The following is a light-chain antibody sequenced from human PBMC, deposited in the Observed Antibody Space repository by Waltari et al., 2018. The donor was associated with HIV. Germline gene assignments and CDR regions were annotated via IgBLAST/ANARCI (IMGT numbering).Light chain of an antibody. V-gene: IGKV1-27*01. J-gene: IGKJ5*01. CDR1: QVFSTF. Sequence: DIQLTQSPSSLSASVGGRATITCRVSQVFSTFLNWYRQKPGKVPNLLIYSASNLQSGVPFRFSGSGAGTDFTLTISSPQPEDVATYYGQRTYLITFGQGTRLEIK. CDR3: QRTYLIT. CDR2: SAS.